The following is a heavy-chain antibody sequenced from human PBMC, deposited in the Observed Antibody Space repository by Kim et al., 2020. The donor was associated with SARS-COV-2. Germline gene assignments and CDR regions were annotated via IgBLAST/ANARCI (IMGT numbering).Heavy chain of an antibody. V-gene: IGHV3-21*01. CDR3: AREDDSSGYFDY. CDR1: GFTFSSYS. J-gene: IGHJ4*02. Sequence: GGSLRLSCAASGFTFSSYSMNWVRQAPGKGLEWVSSISSSSSYIYYADSVKGRFTISRDNAKNSLYLQMNSLRAEDTAVYYCAREDDSSGYFDYWGQGTLVTVSS. CDR2: ISSSSSYI. D-gene: IGHD3-22*01.